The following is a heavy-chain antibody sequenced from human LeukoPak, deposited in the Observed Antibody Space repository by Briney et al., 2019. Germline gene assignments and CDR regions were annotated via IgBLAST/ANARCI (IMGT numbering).Heavy chain of an antibody. Sequence: PGGSLRLSCAASGFTFSTYGMSWVRQAPGKGLEWASTISGSGSTYYADSVKGRFTISRDNAKNSLYLQMNSLRAEDTAVYYCARDLPRDGPAYWGQGTLVTVSS. CDR1: GFTFSTYG. D-gene: IGHD5-24*01. CDR3: ARDLPRDGPAY. V-gene: IGHV3-23*01. J-gene: IGHJ4*02. CDR2: ISGSGST.